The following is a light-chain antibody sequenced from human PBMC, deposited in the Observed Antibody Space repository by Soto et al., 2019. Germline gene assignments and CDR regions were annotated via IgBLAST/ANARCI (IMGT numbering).Light chain of an antibody. CDR1: QSVSTRY. V-gene: IGKV3-20*01. Sequence: ESMLTQSPGTLSLSPGERATLSCRASQSVSTRYLAWYQQKPGQAPRLLIYGASIRATGIPDRFSGSGSGTDCTLTISRLEPEDFAVYYCHQFGSSPPAFTLGQGTKLEI. J-gene: IGKJ2*01. CDR3: HQFGSSPPAFT. CDR2: GAS.